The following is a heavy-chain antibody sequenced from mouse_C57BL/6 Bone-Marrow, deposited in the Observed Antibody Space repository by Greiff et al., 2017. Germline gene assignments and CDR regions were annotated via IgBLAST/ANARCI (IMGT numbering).Heavy chain of an antibody. CDR2: IDPSDSYT. D-gene: IGHD2-4*01. Sequence: VQLQQPGAELVMPGASVKLSCKASGYTFTSYWMHWVKQRPGQGLEWIGEIDPSDSYTNYNQKFKGKSTLTVDKSSSTAYMQPSSLTSEHSAVYYCAREGGYDYDDGVDYWGQGTTLTVSS. CDR1: GYTFTSYW. CDR3: AREGGYDYDDGVDY. V-gene: IGHV1-69*01. J-gene: IGHJ2*01.